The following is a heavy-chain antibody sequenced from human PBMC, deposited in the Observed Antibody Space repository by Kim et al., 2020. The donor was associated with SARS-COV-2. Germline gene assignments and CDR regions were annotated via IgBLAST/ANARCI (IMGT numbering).Heavy chain of an antibody. CDR2: ISLYIDET. CDR3: ARDASKYCSRTSCYSGYYYYGMDV. J-gene: IGHJ6*02. Sequence: ASVKVSCKASGYTFTNYGVSWVRQAPGQGLEWMGWISLYIDETKYAQRFQGRVTLTADTSTSTAYMELRSLRSDDTAVYYCARDASKYCSRTSCYSGYYYYGMDVWGQGTTVTVSS. D-gene: IGHD2-2*01. V-gene: IGHV1-18*01. CDR1: GYTFTNYG.